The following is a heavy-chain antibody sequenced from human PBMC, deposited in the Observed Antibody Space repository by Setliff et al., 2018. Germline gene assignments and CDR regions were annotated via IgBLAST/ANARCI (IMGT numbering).Heavy chain of an antibody. V-gene: IGHV3-33*03. CDR2: IWHDGSNK. CDR3: AKGVPGSAFDI. Sequence: PGGSLRLSCAASGFTFSSYGMHWVRQAPGKGLEWVAVIWHDGSNKAYADSVQGRFTISRDNSKNTLYLQMYSLGAEDTAMYYCAKGVPGSAFDIWGQGTMGTVSS. CDR1: GFTFSSYG. J-gene: IGHJ3*02.